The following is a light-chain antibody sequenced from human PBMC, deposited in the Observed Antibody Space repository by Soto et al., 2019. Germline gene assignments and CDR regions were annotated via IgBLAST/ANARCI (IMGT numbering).Light chain of an antibody. Sequence: DVQMTQSPSSLSASVGDSVTITCRASETITNYLNWYQQRPGKAPRLLVSGASSLQSGVPTRFGGSGYGTDFTLTITGLQLEDFASYYCQQTYRNPITFGQGTRLDSK. CDR2: GAS. CDR3: QQTYRNPIT. V-gene: IGKV1-39*01. J-gene: IGKJ5*01. CDR1: ETITNY.